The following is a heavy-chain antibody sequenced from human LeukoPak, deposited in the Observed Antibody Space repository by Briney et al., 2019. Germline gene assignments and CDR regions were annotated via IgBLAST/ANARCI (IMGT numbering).Heavy chain of an antibody. V-gene: IGHV4-34*01. CDR2: INHSGST. CDR1: GGSFSGYY. CDR3: ARAGVGSWQHKNYYYGMTS. Sequence: SETLSLTCAVYGGSFSGYYWSWIRQPPGKGLEWIGEINHSGSTNYNPSLKSRVTISVDTSKNQFSLKLSSVTAADTAVYYCARAGVGSWQHKNYYYGMTSGAKGPRSPSP. D-gene: IGHD6-13*01. J-gene: IGHJ6*02.